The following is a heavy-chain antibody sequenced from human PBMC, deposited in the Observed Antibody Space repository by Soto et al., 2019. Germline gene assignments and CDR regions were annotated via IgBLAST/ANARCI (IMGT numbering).Heavy chain of an antibody. J-gene: IGHJ4*02. CDR1: GFTFNIYA. D-gene: IGHD3-22*01. CDR2: ISRYGDFT. V-gene: IGHV3-23*01. Sequence: GGSLRLSCAASGFTFNIYAMAWVRQAPGKGLEWVSAISRYGDFTHYADSVEGRFTISRDNSKNTLYLQMNSLRAEDTALYYCAKDRYLDHDSRGYLFDNWGQGTLVTAPQ. CDR3: AKDRYLDHDSRGYLFDN.